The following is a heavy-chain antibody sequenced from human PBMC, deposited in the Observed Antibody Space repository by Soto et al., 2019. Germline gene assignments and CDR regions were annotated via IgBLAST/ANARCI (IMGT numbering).Heavy chain of an antibody. J-gene: IGHJ6*02. Sequence: QVQLQQWGAGLLKPSETLSLTCAVYGGSFSGYYWSWIRQPPGKGLEWIGEINHSGSTNYNPSLKSRVTISVDTSKNQFSLKLSSVTAADTAVYYCARYLYGSGSQGPHVWGRGTTVTVSS. V-gene: IGHV4-34*01. CDR3: ARYLYGSGSQGPHV. D-gene: IGHD3-10*01. CDR2: INHSGST. CDR1: GGSFSGYY.